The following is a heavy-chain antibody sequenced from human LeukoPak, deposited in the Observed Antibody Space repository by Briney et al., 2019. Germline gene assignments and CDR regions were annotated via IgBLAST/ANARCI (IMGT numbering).Heavy chain of an antibody. CDR3: ATDIAFCCGDCYQAG. CDR2: FDPEDGET. D-gene: IGHD2-21*02. V-gene: IGHV1-24*01. J-gene: IGHJ4*02. CDR1: GYTLTELS. Sequence: ASVKASCKVSGYTLTELSMHWVRQAPGKGLEWMGGFDPEDGETIYAQKFQGRVTMTEDTSTDTAYMELSSLRSGDTAVYYCATDIAFCCGDCYQAGWGQGTLVTVSS.